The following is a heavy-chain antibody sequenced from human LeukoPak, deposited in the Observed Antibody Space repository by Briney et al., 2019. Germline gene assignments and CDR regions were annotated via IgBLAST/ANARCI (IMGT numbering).Heavy chain of an antibody. CDR1: GYTFTSYG. CDR2: ISAYNGNT. D-gene: IGHD5-12*01. Sequence: GASVKVSCKASGYTFTSYGISWVRQAPGQGLEWMGCISAYNGNTNYAQKLQGRVTMTTDTSTSTAYMELRSLRSDDTAVYYCARSGIVATTGCGMDVRGQGTTVTVSS. V-gene: IGHV1-18*01. CDR3: ARSGIVATTGCGMDV. J-gene: IGHJ6*02.